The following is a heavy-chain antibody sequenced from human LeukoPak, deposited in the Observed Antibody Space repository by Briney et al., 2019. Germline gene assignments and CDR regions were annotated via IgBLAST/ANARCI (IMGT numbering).Heavy chain of an antibody. CDR3: AKASWVSTADAVL. D-gene: IGHD3-16*01. V-gene: IGHV3-23*01. CDR1: GFTFSSYA. J-gene: IGHJ4*02. Sequence: GGSLRLSCVASGFTFSSYAMSWVRETPARGLEWVSSLRGNGDAFYADSVKGRFTLSRDESRNTVYPQLNKLRVEDTAIYYCAKASWVSTADAVLWGQGTVVTVSS. CDR2: LRGNGDA.